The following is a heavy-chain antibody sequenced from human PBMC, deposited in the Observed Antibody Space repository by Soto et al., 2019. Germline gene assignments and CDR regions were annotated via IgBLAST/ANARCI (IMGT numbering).Heavy chain of an antibody. D-gene: IGHD6-19*01. CDR2: TYYRSKWYN. Sequence: SQTLSLTCAISGDSVSSNSAAWNWIRQSPSRGLECLGRTYYRSKWYNDYAVSVKSRITINPDTSKNQFSLQLNSVTPEDTAVYYCARSRSGIAVAGPGYYFDYWGQGTLVTVSS. CDR1: GDSVSSNSAA. V-gene: IGHV6-1*01. CDR3: ARSRSGIAVAGPGYYFDY. J-gene: IGHJ4*02.